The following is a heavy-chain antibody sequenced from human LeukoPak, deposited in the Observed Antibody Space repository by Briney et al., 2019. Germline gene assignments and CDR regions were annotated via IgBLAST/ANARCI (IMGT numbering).Heavy chain of an antibody. CDR2: ISSSSSYI. D-gene: IGHD2-15*01. Sequence: GGSLRLSCAASGFTFSSYSMNWVRQAPGEGLEWVSSISSSSSYIYYADPVKGRFTISRDNAKNSLYLQMNSLRAEDTAVYYCARARVGLGYCSGGSCYGEAYWGQGTLVTVSS. CDR1: GFTFSSYS. CDR3: ARARVGLGYCSGGSCYGEAY. V-gene: IGHV3-21*01. J-gene: IGHJ4*02.